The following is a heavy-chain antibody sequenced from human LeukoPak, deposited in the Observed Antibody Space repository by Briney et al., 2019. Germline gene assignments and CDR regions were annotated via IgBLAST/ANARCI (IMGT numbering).Heavy chain of an antibody. V-gene: IGHV4-59*01. Sequence: PSETLSLTCTVSGGSISSYYWSWIRQPPGKGLEWIGYIYYSGSTNYNPSLMSRVTISVDTSKNQFSLKLSSVTAADTAVYYCARAGRSGYDSMPDYWGQGTLVTVSS. CDR3: ARAGRSGYDSMPDY. J-gene: IGHJ4*02. CDR1: GGSISSYY. D-gene: IGHD3-22*01. CDR2: IYYSGST.